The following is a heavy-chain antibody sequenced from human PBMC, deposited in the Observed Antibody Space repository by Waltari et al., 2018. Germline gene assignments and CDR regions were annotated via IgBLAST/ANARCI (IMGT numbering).Heavy chain of an antibody. D-gene: IGHD3-3*01. CDR3: ARDRVDYDFWSGYRDAFDI. Sequence: QVQLQQWGAGLLKPSETLSLTCAVYGGSFSGYYWSWIRQPPGKGLEWIGEINHSGSTNYNPSLKSRVTISVDTSKNQFSLKLSSVTAADTAVYYCARDRVDYDFWSGYRDAFDIWGQGTMVTVSS. V-gene: IGHV4-34*01. CDR2: INHSGST. J-gene: IGHJ3*02. CDR1: GGSFSGYY.